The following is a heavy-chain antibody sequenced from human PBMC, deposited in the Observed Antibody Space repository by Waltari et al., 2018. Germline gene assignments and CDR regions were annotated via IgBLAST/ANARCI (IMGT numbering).Heavy chain of an antibody. D-gene: IGHD3-22*01. CDR2: INHSGST. J-gene: IGHJ4*02. CDR3: ARGGLYYYDSRGYCDY. V-gene: IGHV4-34*01. Sequence: QVQLQQWGAGLLKPSETLSLTCAVYVGSFSGYYCSWIRQPPGKGLEWIGEINHSGSTNYNPSLKSRVTISVDTSKNQFSLKLSSVTAADTAVYYCARGGLYYYDSRGYCDYWGQGTLVTVSS. CDR1: VGSFSGYY.